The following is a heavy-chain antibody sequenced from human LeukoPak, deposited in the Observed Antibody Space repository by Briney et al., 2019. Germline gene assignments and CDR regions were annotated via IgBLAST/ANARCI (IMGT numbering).Heavy chain of an antibody. V-gene: IGHV3-21*01. J-gene: IGHJ4*02. D-gene: IGHD5-24*01. Sequence: PGGSLRLSCAASGFTFSSYSMSWVRQAPGKGLEGVSSISISSSYIYYADSVKGRFTISRDNPKNSLYLQMNSLRAEDTAVYYCARAGRDGYNWGQGTLVTVSS. CDR2: ISISSSYI. CDR3: ARAGRDGYN. CDR1: GFTFSSYS.